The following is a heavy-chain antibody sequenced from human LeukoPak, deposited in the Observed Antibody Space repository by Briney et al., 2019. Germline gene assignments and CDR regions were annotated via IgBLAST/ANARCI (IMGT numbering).Heavy chain of an antibody. D-gene: IGHD1-26*01. Sequence: GGSLRLSCAASGFTFSSYWMHWVRQAPGKGLVWVSRVNFDGSSTKYADSVKGRFTISRDNSKNTLYLQMNSLRAEDTAVYYCARVMGATPDYWGQGTLVTVSS. J-gene: IGHJ4*02. V-gene: IGHV3-74*03. CDR1: GFTFSSYW. CDR2: VNFDGSST. CDR3: ARVMGATPDY.